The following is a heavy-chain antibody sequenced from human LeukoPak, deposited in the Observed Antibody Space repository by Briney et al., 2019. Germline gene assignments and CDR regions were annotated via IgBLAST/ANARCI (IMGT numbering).Heavy chain of an antibody. Sequence: GGSLRLSCTASGFIVTNNYINWVRQAPGKGLEWVSLVYSGGSTYYADSVKGRFTISRDNSKNMVYLQMNSLRAEDTAMYYCARAPPAVLIDTYGWAQEPRVTVSS. CDR1: GFIVTNNY. J-gene: IGHJ4*02. CDR2: VYSGGST. V-gene: IGHV3-66*01. CDR3: ARAPPAVLIDTYG. D-gene: IGHD2-8*01.